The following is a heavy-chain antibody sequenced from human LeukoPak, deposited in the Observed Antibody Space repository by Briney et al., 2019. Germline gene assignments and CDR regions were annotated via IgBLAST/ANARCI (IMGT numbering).Heavy chain of an antibody. V-gene: IGHV3-21*01. CDR3: ARDGTDYYDSSGYIKSPFDY. J-gene: IGHJ4*02. CDR2: ISSSSSYI. CDR1: GFTFSSYS. D-gene: IGHD3-22*01. Sequence: GGSLRLSCAASGFTFSSYSMNWVRQAPGKGLEWVSSISSSSSYIYYADSVKGRFTISRDNAKNSLYLQMNSLRAEDTAVYHCARDGTDYYDSSGYIKSPFDYWGQGTLVTVSS.